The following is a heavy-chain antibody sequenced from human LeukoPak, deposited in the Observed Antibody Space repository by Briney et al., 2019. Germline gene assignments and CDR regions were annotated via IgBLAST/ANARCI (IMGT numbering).Heavy chain of an antibody. V-gene: IGHV1-2*02. Sequence: PRASVKVSCKASGYTFTGYYMHWVRQAPGQGLEWMGWINPNSGGTNYAQKFQGRVTMTRDTSISTGYMELSRLRSDDTAVYYCARDRNPYDFWSGYYYYYYYMDVWGKGTTVTVSS. J-gene: IGHJ6*03. CDR1: GYTFTGYY. CDR2: INPNSGGT. CDR3: ARDRNPYDFWSGYYYYYYYMDV. D-gene: IGHD3-3*01.